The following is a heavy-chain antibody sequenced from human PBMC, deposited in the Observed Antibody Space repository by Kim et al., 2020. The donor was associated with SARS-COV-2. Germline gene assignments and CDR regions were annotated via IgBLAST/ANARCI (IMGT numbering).Heavy chain of an antibody. D-gene: IGHD3-10*01. CDR1: GFTFSSYA. Sequence: GGSLRLSCAASGFTFSSYAMHWVRQAPGKGLEYVSAISSNGGSTYYANSVKGRFTISRDNSKNTLYLQMGSLRAEDMAVYYCARDEGYYYGSGSYYAFDIWGQGTMVTVSS. CDR3: ARDEGYYYGSGSYYAFDI. V-gene: IGHV3-64*01. J-gene: IGHJ3*02. CDR2: ISSNGGST.